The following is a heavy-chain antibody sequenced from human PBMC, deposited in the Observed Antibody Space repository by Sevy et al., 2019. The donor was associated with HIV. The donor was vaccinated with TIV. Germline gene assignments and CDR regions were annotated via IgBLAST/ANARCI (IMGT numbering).Heavy chain of an antibody. CDR3: AKDRDVLVGDAFDL. D-gene: IGHD2-15*01. CDR1: EITLSNYA. Sequence: GGSLRLSCAASEITLSNYAMNWVRQAPGRGLEWVSAISGSGGSTYYADSEKGRFTISRDNSKNKLSLQMHSLRVEDTAVYYCAKDRDVLVGDAFDLWGQGTMVTVSS. CDR2: ISGSGGST. V-gene: IGHV3-23*01. J-gene: IGHJ3*01.